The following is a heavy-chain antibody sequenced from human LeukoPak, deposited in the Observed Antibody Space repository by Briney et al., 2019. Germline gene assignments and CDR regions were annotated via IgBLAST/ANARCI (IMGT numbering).Heavy chain of an antibody. V-gene: IGHV3-21*01. CDR1: GFTLSSKS. CDR3: ARGDRRLLVQGGTWFDP. D-gene: IGHD6-6*01. J-gene: IGHJ5*02. CDR2: ISSSSSYI. Sequence: GGPLRLSCAAPGFTLSSKSMNWVRQAQGKGLEWVSSISSSSSYIYYADSVKGRFTISRDNAKNSLYLQMNSLRAEDTAVYYCARGDRRLLVQGGTWFDPWGQGTLVTVSS.